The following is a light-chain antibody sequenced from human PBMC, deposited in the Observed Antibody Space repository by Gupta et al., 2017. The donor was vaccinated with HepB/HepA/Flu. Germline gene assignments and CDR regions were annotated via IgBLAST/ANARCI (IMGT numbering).Light chain of an antibody. J-gene: IGLJ2*01. V-gene: IGLV1-40*01. CDR3: QSYDSSLSGV. Sequence: QSVLTQPPSVSGAPGQRVTIPCTGSSSNIGAGYDVHWYQQLPGTAPKLLIYGNSNRPSGVPDRFSGSKSGTSASLAITGLQAEDEADDYCQSYDSSLSGVFGGGTKLTVL. CDR2: GNS. CDR1: SSNIGAGYD.